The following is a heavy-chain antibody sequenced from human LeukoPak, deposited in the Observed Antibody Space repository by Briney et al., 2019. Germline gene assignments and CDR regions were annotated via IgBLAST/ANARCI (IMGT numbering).Heavy chain of an antibody. CDR3: ARSFVEMATITLDP. V-gene: IGHV3-48*03. CDR2: ISSSGSTI. CDR1: GFTFSSYE. J-gene: IGHJ5*02. D-gene: IGHD5-24*01. Sequence: GGSLRLSSAASGFTFSSYEMNWVRQAPGKGLEWVSYISSSGSTIYYADSVKGRFTISRDNAKNSLYLQMNSLSAEDTAVYYCARSFVEMATITLDPWGQGTLVTVSS.